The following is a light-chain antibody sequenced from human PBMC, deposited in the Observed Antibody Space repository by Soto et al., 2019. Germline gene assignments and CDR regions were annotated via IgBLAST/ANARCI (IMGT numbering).Light chain of an antibody. V-gene: IGKV3-20*01. CDR1: QSVSSSY. CDR2: GAS. J-gene: IGKJ1*01. CDR3: QQYGSSPGT. Sequence: EIVLTQSPGTLSLSPGERATLSCRASQSVSSSYLAWYQQKPGQAPRLLLYGASSRATGIPDRFSGSGSGTDFTLTISRLEPEDFAVYYCQQYGSSPGTFGQETKVEIK.